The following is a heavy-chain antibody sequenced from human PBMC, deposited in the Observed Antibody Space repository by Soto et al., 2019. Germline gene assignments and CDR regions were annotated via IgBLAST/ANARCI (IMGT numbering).Heavy chain of an antibody. V-gene: IGHV4-38-2*01. CDR3: ARTHSGSYYSVFNY. Sequence: PSETPSLTCVVSNFSISSGYYWGWIRQSPGKGLEWIASIYRSGTTSYNPSLKSRVTISVDPSKNQFSLMLTAVTAADTVVYYCARTHSGSYYSVFNYWGRGSLVTVSS. J-gene: IGHJ4*02. D-gene: IGHD1-26*01. CDR1: NFSISSGYY. CDR2: IYRSGTT.